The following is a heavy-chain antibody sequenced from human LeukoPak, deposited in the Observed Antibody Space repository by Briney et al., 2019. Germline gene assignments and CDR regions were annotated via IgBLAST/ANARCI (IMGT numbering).Heavy chain of an antibody. CDR3: ARVKKVDTSLDY. D-gene: IGHD5-18*01. V-gene: IGHV4-39*01. Sequence: PSETLSLTCTVSGGSTSSNTFYWGWIRQPPGKGLEWIGAVYYNGNTYCSSSLKSRVTISVDTSKNQFSLKLNSVTAADTAVYFCARVKKVDTSLDYWGQGTLVTVSS. CDR2: VYYNGNT. J-gene: IGHJ4*02. CDR1: GGSTSSNTFY.